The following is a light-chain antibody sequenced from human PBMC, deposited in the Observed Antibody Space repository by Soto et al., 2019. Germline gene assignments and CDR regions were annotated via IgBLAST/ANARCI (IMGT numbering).Light chain of an antibody. CDR2: AVS. CDR3: SSYTSSSTWV. V-gene: IGLV2-14*01. Sequence: QSALTQPASVSGSPGQSITISYTGTSSDVGGYNYVSWYQQHPGKAPKLMIYAVSNRPSGVSNRFSGSKSGNTASLTISGLQAEDEADYYCSSYTSSSTWVFGGGTKLTVL. J-gene: IGLJ3*02. CDR1: SSDVGGYNY.